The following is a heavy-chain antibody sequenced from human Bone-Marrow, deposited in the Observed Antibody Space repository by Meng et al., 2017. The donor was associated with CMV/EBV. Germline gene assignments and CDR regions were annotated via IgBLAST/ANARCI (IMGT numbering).Heavy chain of an antibody. D-gene: IGHD3-22*01. V-gene: IGHV3-15*01. Sequence: VRQAPGKGLEWVGRIKSKTDGGTTDYAAPVKGRFTISRDDSKNTLYLQMNSLKTEDTAVYYCTTESRNRVGKTYYYDSSGYDRCFDIWGQGTMVTVSS. CDR3: TTESRNRVGKTYYYDSSGYDRCFDI. J-gene: IGHJ3*02. CDR2: IKSKTDGGTT.